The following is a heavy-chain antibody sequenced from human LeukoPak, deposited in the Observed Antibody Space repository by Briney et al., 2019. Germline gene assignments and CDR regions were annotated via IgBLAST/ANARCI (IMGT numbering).Heavy chain of an antibody. Sequence: ASVKVSCKASGYTFTRYYIHWVRQAPGQGLEWMGIINPSGGSTTYTQKFQGRVTMTRDMSTSTVNMELSSLRSEDTAVYYCARGRDGYNYAGYFFDYWGQGTLVTVSS. V-gene: IGHV1-46*01. D-gene: IGHD5-24*01. CDR2: INPSGGST. CDR1: GYTFTRYY. CDR3: ARGRDGYNYAGYFFDY. J-gene: IGHJ4*02.